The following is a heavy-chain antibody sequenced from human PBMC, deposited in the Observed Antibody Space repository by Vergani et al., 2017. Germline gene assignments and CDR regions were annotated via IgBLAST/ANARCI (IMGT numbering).Heavy chain of an antibody. J-gene: IGHJ4*02. V-gene: IGHV3-11*04. CDR2: IGHSGSPI. Sequence: VQLVGSGGGLVKPGGSLRLSCAVSGFIFSDYDMSWIRQAPGKGLEWISYIGHSGSPIFYADSVKGRFTISWDNAKNSLHLQMNGLRVEDTAMYFCVRVQSVCRPYGGLDVWGLGTLVTVSS. CDR1: GFIFSDYD. CDR3: VRVQSVCRPYGGLDV. D-gene: IGHD2-8*01.